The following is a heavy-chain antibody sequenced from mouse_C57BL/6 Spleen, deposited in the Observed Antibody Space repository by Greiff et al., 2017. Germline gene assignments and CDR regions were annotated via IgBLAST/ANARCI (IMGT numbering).Heavy chain of an antibody. CDR3: ARVRYSNYYYAMDY. V-gene: IGHV5-4*01. CDR2: ISDGGSYT. Sequence: EVQLQESGGGLVKPGGSLKLSCAASGFTFSSYAMSWVRQTPEKRLEWVATISDGGSYTYYPDNVTGRFTISRDNAKNNLYLQMSHLKSEDTAMYYCARVRYSNYYYAMDYWGQGTSVTVSS. D-gene: IGHD2-5*01. J-gene: IGHJ4*01. CDR1: GFTFSSYA.